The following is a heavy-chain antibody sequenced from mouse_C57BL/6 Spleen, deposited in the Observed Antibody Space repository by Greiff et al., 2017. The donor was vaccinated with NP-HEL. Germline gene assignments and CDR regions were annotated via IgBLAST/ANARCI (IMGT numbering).Heavy chain of an antibody. Sequence: EVKLVESEGGLVQPGSSMKLSCTASGFTFSDYYMAWVRQVPEKGLEWVANINYDGSSTYYLDSLKSRFIISRDNAKNILYLQMSSLKSEDTATYYCARDRDFDDWGQGTTLTVSS. CDR3: ARDRDFDD. CDR1: GFTFSDYY. D-gene: IGHD3-3*01. V-gene: IGHV5-16*01. J-gene: IGHJ2*01. CDR2: INYDGSST.